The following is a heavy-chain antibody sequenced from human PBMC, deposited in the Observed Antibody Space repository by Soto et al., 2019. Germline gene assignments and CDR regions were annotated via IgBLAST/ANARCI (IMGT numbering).Heavy chain of an antibody. V-gene: IGHV4-38-2*01. CDR1: GYSISSGYY. CDR3: ARTTAMVFEGLGDFDY. J-gene: IGHJ4*02. CDR2: IYHSGST. D-gene: IGHD5-18*01. Sequence: SETLSLTCAVSGYSISSGYYWGWIRQPPGKGLEWIGSIYHSGSTYYNPSLKSRVTISVGTSKNQFSLRLSSVTAADTAVYYCARTTAMVFEGLGDFDYWGQGTLVTVSS.